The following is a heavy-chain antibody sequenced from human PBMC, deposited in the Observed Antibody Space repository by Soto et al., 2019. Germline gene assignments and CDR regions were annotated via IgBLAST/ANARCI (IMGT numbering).Heavy chain of an antibody. V-gene: IGHV1-18*01. J-gene: IGHJ4*02. CDR1: GYTFTSYG. D-gene: IGHD3-10*02. Sequence: QVQLVQSGPEVKMPGASANVSCKASGYTFTSYGINWVRQAPGQGLEWLGRVSTYNGNTKYAQKFQGRVTMTTDTSTTTVYMHLRSLRSDDTAVYYCARERGLTASTLFGYWGQGTVVTVS. CDR2: VSTYNGNT. CDR3: ARERGLTASTLFGY.